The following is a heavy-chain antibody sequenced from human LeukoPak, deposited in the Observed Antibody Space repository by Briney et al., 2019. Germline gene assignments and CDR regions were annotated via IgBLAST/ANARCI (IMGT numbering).Heavy chain of an antibody. J-gene: IGHJ4*02. CDR3: ARGVFVINIHEEAVGTFFDS. CDR1: AGTFRGYY. Sequence: PSETLSLTCAVSAGTFRGYYWTWIRQPPGKGLEWIGEINHSGTTNYNPSLKSRVTMSVDTSKDQLSLKLTSVTAADTAVYYCARGVFVINIHEEAVGTFFDSWGQGSLVTVSS. D-gene: IGHD6-13*01. CDR2: INHSGTT. V-gene: IGHV4-34*01.